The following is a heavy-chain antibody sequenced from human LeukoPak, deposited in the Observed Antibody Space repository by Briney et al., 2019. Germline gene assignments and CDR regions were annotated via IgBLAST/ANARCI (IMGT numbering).Heavy chain of an antibody. J-gene: IGHJ3*02. CDR1: GYTFTSYG. Sequence: GASVKVSCKASGYTFTSYGITWVRQAPGQGLEWMGWISAYNGNTNYAQELQGRVTITADKSTSTAYMELSSLRSEDTAVYYCARGGVGATGAFDIWGQGTMVTVSS. CDR2: ISAYNGNT. CDR3: ARGGVGATGAFDI. V-gene: IGHV1-18*01. D-gene: IGHD1-26*01.